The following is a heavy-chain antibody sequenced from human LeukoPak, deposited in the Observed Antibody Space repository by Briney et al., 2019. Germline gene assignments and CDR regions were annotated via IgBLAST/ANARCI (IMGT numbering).Heavy chain of an antibody. CDR2: IYYSGST. D-gene: IGHD3-10*01. CDR3: TRLYNSGSYLTRDY. J-gene: IGHJ4*02. CDR1: GGSISSSSYY. V-gene: IGHV4-39*07. Sequence: SETLSLTCTVSGGSISSSSYYWGWIRQPPGKGLEWIGGIYYSGSTYYNPSLKSRVTISVDTSRNQFSLKLSSATAADTAVYYCTRLYNSGSYLTRDYWGQGTLVTVSS.